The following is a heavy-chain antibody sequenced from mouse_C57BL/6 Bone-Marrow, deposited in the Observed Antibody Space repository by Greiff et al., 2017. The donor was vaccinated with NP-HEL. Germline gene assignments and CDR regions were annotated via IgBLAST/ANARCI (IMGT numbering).Heavy chain of an antibody. J-gene: IGHJ2*01. CDR1: GYSITSGYY. V-gene: IGHV3-6*01. Sequence: EVKLVESGPGLVKPSQSLSLTCSVTGYSITSGYYWNWIRQFPGNKLEWMGYISYDGSNNYNPSLKNRISITRDTSKNQFFLKLNSVTTEDTATYYCAREYWGQGTTLTVSS. CDR2: ISYDGSN. CDR3: AREY.